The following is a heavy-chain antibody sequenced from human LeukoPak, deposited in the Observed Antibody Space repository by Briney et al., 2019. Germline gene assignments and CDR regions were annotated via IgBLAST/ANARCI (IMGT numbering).Heavy chain of an antibody. V-gene: IGHV3-23*01. D-gene: IGHD6-13*01. CDR2: ISGSGGST. CDR3: AKDRDSSSWYADSNWFDP. Sequence: GGTLRLSCAASGFTFSSYGMSWVRQAPGKGLEWVSAISGSGGSTYYADSVKGRFTISRDNSKNTLYLQMNSLRAEDTAVYYCAKDRDSSSWYADSNWFDPWGQGTLVTVSS. J-gene: IGHJ5*02. CDR1: GFTFSSYG.